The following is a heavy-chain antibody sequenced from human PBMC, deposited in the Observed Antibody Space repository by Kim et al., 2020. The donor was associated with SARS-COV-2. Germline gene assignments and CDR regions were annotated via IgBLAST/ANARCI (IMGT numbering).Heavy chain of an antibody. CDR3: SLSSGWPPHDY. V-gene: IGHV4-34*01. J-gene: IGHJ4*02. D-gene: IGHD6-19*01. CDR2: T. Sequence: TKPHPSLKSRVTRSVDTSKNQFSLKLSSVTAADTAVYFCSLSSGWPPHDYWGQGTLVTVSS.